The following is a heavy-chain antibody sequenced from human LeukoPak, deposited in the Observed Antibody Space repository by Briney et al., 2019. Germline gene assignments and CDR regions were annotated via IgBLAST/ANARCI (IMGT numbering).Heavy chain of an antibody. Sequence: ASVRVSCKGSGNTFSGSYVHWVRQAPDQGLEWMGWIDPNSAGTSTNYAQKFQDRVTFTRDASVSAAYMELSRLTTDDTAVYYCARQHWPDKFVDFWGQGTLVTVSS. D-gene: IGHD1-1*01. CDR3: ARQHWPDKFVDF. V-gene: IGHV1-2*02. CDR1: GNTFSGSY. CDR2: IDPNSAGTST. J-gene: IGHJ4*02.